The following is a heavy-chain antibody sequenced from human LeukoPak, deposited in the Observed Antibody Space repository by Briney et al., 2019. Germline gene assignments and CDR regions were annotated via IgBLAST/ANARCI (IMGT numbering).Heavy chain of an antibody. J-gene: IGHJ4*02. D-gene: IGHD3-10*01. CDR1: GYTFTSYA. Sequence: ASMKVSCKASGYTFTSYAMNWVRQAPGQGLEWMGWINTNTGNPTYAQGFTGRFVFPLDTSVSTAYLQISSLKAEDTAVYYCARDFNLPGLWFGDRSTRLPGYWGQGTLVTVSS. V-gene: IGHV7-4-1*02. CDR3: ARDFNLPGLWFGDRSTRLPGY. CDR2: INTNTGNP.